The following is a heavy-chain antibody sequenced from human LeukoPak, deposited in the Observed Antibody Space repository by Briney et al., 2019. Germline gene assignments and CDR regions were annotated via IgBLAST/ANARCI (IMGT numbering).Heavy chain of an antibody. D-gene: IGHD3-22*01. J-gene: IGHJ3*02. CDR2: ISAYNGNT. V-gene: IGHV1-18*01. CDR3: ARNGHRRYYYDSSGREDAFDI. Sequence: PRASVTVSCKSSGYTFNTHGFSWVRQAPGQGLEWMRWISAYNGNTNYAQKFQGLVTMTRDTFTSTVYMELRSLRSADTAVYYCARNGHRRYYYDSSGREDAFDIWGQGTMVTVSS. CDR1: GYTFNTHG.